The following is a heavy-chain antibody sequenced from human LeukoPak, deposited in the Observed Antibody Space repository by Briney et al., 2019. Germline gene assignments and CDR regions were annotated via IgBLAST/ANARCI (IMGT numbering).Heavy chain of an antibody. CDR1: GGSFSGYY. V-gene: IGHV4-34*01. CDR2: INHSGST. Sequence: SETLSLTCAVYGGSFSGYYWSWIRQPPGKGLEWIGEINHSGSTNYNPSLKSRVTISVDTSTNQFSLKLSSVTAADTAVYYCARATTSSGWTRAEYFQHWGQGTLVTVSS. CDR3: ARATTSSGWTRAEYFQH. D-gene: IGHD6-19*01. J-gene: IGHJ1*01.